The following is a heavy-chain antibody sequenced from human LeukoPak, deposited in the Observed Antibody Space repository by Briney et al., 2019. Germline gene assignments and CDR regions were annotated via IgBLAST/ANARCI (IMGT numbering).Heavy chain of an antibody. D-gene: IGHD2-15*01. Sequence: AGGSLRLSCTDSGLTFSKYGINWVRQAQGKGLEWVSSISQGSTFIYYAASVKGRFTISRDNAKNSVYLQMNSLRAEDTAVYYCTRDGGGNWYRYYFHHWGQGSLVTVSS. CDR1: GLTFSKYG. J-gene: IGHJ4*02. CDR3: TRDGGGNWYRYYFHH. V-gene: IGHV3-21*01. CDR2: ISQGSTFI.